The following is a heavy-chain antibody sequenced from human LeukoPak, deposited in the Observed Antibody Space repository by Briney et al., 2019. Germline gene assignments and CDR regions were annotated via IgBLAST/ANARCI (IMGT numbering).Heavy chain of an antibody. V-gene: IGHV1-2*02. CDR1: GYTFTGYY. CDR2: INPNSGGT. Sequence: ASVKVSCKASGYTFTGYYMHWVRQAPGQGLEGMGWINPNSGGTNYAQKFQGRVTMTRDTSISTAYMELSRLRSDDTAVYYCARDPLHSVVAFDLWGRGTLVTVSS. J-gene: IGHJ2*01. D-gene: IGHD2-15*01. CDR3: ARDPLHSVVAFDL.